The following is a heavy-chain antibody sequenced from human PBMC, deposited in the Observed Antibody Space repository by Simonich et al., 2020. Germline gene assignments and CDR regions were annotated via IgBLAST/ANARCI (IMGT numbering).Heavy chain of an antibody. CDR3: AKDLGERITMIVVVIDAFDI. J-gene: IGHJ3*02. CDR1: GFTFSSYA. V-gene: IGHV3-23*01. Sequence: GGGLVQPGGSLRLSCAASGFTFSSYAMSWVRQAPGKGLEWVSAISGHGGSTYYADSVKGRFTISRDNSKNTLYMQMNSLRAEDTAVYYCAKDLGERITMIVVVIDAFDIWGQGTIITVSS. D-gene: IGHD3-22*01. CDR2: ISGHGGST.